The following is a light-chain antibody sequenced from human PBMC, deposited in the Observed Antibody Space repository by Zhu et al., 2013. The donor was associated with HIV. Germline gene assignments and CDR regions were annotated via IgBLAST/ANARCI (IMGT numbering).Light chain of an antibody. CDR2: AAS. V-gene: IGKV1-9*01. CDR3: QQLNSYPPG. Sequence: DIQLTQSPSFLSASVGDRVTITCWASQGISSYLAWYQQKPGKAPKLLIYAASTLQSGVPSRFSGSGSGTEFTLTISSLQPEDFATYYCQQLNSYPPGFGPGTKVDIK. J-gene: IGKJ3*01. CDR1: QGISSY.